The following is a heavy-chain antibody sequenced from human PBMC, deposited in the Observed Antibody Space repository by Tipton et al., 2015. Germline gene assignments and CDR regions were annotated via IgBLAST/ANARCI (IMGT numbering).Heavy chain of an antibody. CDR2: INPKNGDT. J-gene: IGHJ5*02. V-gene: IGHV1-2*02. CDR1: GYTFNAYY. D-gene: IGHD3-10*01. CDR3: ARVRQYGSEVYYGWFDP. Sequence: QLVQSGAEVKQPGASVKVSCKASGYTFNAYYMHWVRQAPGQGLEWMGWINPKNGDTNYAQKFQGRVTMTRDTGITTTYMELSGLRSDDTAVYYCARVRQYGSEVYYGWFDPWGQGTLVTVSS.